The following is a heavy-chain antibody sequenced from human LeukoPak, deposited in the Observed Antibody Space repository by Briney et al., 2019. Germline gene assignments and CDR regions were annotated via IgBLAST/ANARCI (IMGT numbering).Heavy chain of an antibody. CDR1: GGSISSYY. Sequence: PSETLSLTCTVSGGSISSYYWSWIRQPPGKGLEWIGYIYYSGSTNYNPSLKSRVTISVDTSKNQFSLKLSSVTAADAAVYYCAENRGKAMAFWGKGTTVTISS. CDR3: AENRGKAMAF. J-gene: IGHJ6*04. V-gene: IGHV4-59*01. D-gene: IGHD2-8*01. CDR2: IYYSGST.